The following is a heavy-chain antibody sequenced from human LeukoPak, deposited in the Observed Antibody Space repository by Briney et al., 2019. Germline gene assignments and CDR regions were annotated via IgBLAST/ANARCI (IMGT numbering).Heavy chain of an antibody. CDR2: IYHSGST. J-gene: IGHJ4*02. CDR3: ARDVGVYDSSGYYYFDY. CDR1: GGSISSSNW. Sequence: SGTLSLTCAVSGGSISSSNWWSWVRQPPGKGLEWIGEIYHSGSTNYNPSLKSRVTISVDKSKNQFSLKLSSVTAADTAVYYCARDVGVYDSSGYYYFDYWGQGTLVTVSS. D-gene: IGHD3-22*01. V-gene: IGHV4-4*02.